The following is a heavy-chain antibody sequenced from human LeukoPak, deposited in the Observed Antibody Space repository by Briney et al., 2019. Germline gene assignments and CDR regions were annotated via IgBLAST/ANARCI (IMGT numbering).Heavy chain of an antibody. CDR2: IYYSGST. V-gene: IGHV4-59*08. CDR3: ASTYYYDSSGPSRVDY. J-gene: IGHJ4*02. CDR1: GGSISSYY. Sequence: SETLSLTCTVSGGSISSYYWSWIRQPPGKGLEWIGYIYYSGSTNYNPSLKSRVTISVDTSKNQFSLKLSSVTAADTAVYYCASTYYYDSSGPSRVDYWGQGTLVTVSS. D-gene: IGHD3-22*01.